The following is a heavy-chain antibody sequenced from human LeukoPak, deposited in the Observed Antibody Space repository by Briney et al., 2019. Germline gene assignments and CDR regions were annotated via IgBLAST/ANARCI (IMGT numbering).Heavy chain of an antibody. D-gene: IGHD2-2*01. CDR3: AKLRENVAVPGALDY. Sequence: PGGSLRLSCAASGFTFSSYGMHWVRQAPGKGLEWVAFIRYDGSDEYYADSVKGRFTISRDNSNNTLYLQMNSLRTEDTAVYYCAKLRENVAVPGALDYWGQGTLVTVSS. CDR1: GFTFSSYG. J-gene: IGHJ4*02. CDR2: IRYDGSDE. V-gene: IGHV3-30*02.